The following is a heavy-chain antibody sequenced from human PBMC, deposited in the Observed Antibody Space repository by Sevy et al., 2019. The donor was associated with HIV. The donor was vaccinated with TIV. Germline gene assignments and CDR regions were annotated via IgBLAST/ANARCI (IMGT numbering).Heavy chain of an antibody. D-gene: IGHD5-18*01. Sequence: ASLKVSCKASGYTFTGYYMHWVRQAPGQGLEWMGWINPSSGGTNYAQKFQGRVTMTRDTSISTAYMELSRLRSDDTAVYYCAQSKGIQTSIDYWGQGTLVTVSS. V-gene: IGHV1-2*02. J-gene: IGHJ4*02. CDR1: GYTFTGYY. CDR2: INPSSGGT. CDR3: AQSKGIQTSIDY.